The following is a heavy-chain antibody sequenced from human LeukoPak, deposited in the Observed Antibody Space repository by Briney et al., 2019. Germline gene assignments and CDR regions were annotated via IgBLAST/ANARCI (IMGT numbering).Heavy chain of an antibody. CDR2: IYSGGTT. CDR3: ARDQGMVNDAFDV. J-gene: IGHJ3*01. V-gene: IGHV3-53*01. CDR1: GFTASTNH. D-gene: IGHD4/OR15-4a*01. Sequence: GGSLRLSCAASGFTASTNHLSWVRQAPGKGLEWVSVIYSGGTTYYADSVKDRFTVSRDNSKNMLYLQMDSLRVEDTAVFFCARDQGMVNDAFDVWGQGTLVTVSS.